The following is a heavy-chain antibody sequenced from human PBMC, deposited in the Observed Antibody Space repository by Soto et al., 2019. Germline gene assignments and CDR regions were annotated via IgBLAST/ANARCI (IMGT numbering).Heavy chain of an antibody. CDR3: AKDQLRGVRGVITYYYGMDV. Sequence: QVQLVESGGGVVQPGRSLRLSCAASGFTFSSYGMHWVRQAPGKGLEWVAVISYDGSNKYYADSANGRFTISRDNSKNTMYLQMNSLRAEDTAVYYCAKDQLRGVRGVITYYYGMDVWGQGTTVTVYS. J-gene: IGHJ6*02. CDR1: GFTFSSYG. D-gene: IGHD3-10*01. CDR2: ISYDGSNK. V-gene: IGHV3-30*18.